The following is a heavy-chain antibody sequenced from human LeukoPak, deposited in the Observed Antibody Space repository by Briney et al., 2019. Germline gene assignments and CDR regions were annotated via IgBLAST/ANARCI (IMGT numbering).Heavy chain of an antibody. CDR2: IYYSGST. CDR3: ARVAALSSSSGFDY. V-gene: IGHV4-59*01. J-gene: IGHJ4*02. CDR1: GGSISSYY. D-gene: IGHD6-6*01. Sequence: PSETLSLTCTVSGGSISSYYWSWIRQPPEKGLEWVGYIYYSGSTNYNPSLKSRVTISVDTSKNQFSLKLSSVTAADTAVYYCARVAALSSSSGFDYWGQGTLVTVSS.